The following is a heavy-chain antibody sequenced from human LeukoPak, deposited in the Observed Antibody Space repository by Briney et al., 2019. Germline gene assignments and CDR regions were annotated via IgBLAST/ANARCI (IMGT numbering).Heavy chain of an antibody. CDR2: ISGSGGST. CDR3: AGDSSGWRRGY. CDR1: GFTFSSYA. Sequence: GGSLRLSCAASGFTFSSYAMSWVRQAPGKGLEWVSAISGSGGSTYYADSVKGRFTISGDNSKNTLYLQMNSLRAEDTAVYYCAGDSSGWRRGYWGQGTLVTVSS. J-gene: IGHJ4*02. V-gene: IGHV3-23*01. D-gene: IGHD6-19*01.